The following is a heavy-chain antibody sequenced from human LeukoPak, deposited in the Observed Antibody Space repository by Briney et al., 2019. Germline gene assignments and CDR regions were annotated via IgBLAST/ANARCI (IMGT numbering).Heavy chain of an antibody. CDR1: GGSISSYY. CDR2: IYYSGST. V-gene: IGHV4-59*01. J-gene: IGHJ6*04. CDR3: ARSRTLRYDILTGHYGMDV. Sequence: PSETLSLTCTVSGGSISSYYWSWIRQHPGKGLEWIGYIYYSGSTNYNPSLKSRVTISVDTSKNQFSLKLSSVTAADTAVYYCARSRTLRYDILTGHYGMDVWGKGTTVTVSS. D-gene: IGHD3-9*01.